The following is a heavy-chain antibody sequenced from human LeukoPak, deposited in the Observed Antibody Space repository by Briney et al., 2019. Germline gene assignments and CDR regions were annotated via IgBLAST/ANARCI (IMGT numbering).Heavy chain of an antibody. Sequence: ASVYVSCKASGGTFSSYAISWVRQAPGQGLEWMGRIIPILGIPNYAQKFQGRVTITADKFTTTAYMELSSLRSEDTAVYYCATEAIVVVTARDYWYFDLWGRGTLVTVSS. CDR3: ATEAIVVVTARDYWYFDL. CDR1: GGTFSSYA. V-gene: IGHV1-69*04. D-gene: IGHD2-21*02. CDR2: IIPILGIP. J-gene: IGHJ2*01.